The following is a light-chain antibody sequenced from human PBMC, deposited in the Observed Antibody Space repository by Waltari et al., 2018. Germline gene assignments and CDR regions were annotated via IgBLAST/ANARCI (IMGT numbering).Light chain of an antibody. CDR3: SSYTSSSTYVV. CDR2: EVS. CDR1: SSDVGGYNY. J-gene: IGLJ2*01. V-gene: IGLV2-14*01. Sequence: QSALTQPASVSGSPGQSITISCTGTSSDVGGYNYVSWYQQHPGKAPKLMIYEVSSRPSGVSNRFSGSKSGNTASLTISGLQAEDEAYYYCSSYTSSSTYVVFGGGTKLTVL.